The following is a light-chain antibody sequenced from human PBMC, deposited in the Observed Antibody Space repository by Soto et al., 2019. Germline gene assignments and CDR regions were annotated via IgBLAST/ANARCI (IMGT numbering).Light chain of an antibody. V-gene: IGLV2-14*03. CDR2: GVS. Sequence: QSALTQPASLSGSPGQSITISCTGTSIDVGGYNYVSWYQQHPGKAPRFMIYGVSNRPLGVSYRFSGSKSGNTASLTISGIQSEDEADYYCNSYASVNSPVLFGGGTKLTVL. J-gene: IGLJ2*01. CDR3: NSYASVNSPVL. CDR1: SIDVGGYNY.